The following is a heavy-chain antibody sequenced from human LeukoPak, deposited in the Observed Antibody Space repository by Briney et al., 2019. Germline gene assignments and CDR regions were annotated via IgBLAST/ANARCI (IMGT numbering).Heavy chain of an antibody. J-gene: IGHJ3*02. V-gene: IGHV4-39*07. Sequence: SETLSLTCNVSGGSISSSSYYWGWIRQPPGKGLEWIGSMYYSGSSYYNPSLKSRVTISVDTSKNQFSLKLSSVTAADTAVYYCARDRSWSTGAFDIWGQGTMVTVSS. CDR2: MYYSGSS. CDR3: ARDRSWSTGAFDI. CDR1: GGSISSSSYY. D-gene: IGHD6-13*01.